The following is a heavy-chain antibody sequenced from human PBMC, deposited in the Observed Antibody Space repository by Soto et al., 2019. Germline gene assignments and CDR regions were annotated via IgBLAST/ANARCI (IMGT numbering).Heavy chain of an antibody. CDR2: IYYSGST. D-gene: IGHD6-13*01. CDR3: ARDPSGIAAEGWFDP. CDR1: GGSIRSGGYY. J-gene: IGHJ5*02. Sequence: QVQLQESGPGLVKPSQTLSLTCTVSGGSIRSGGYYWNWIRQHPGKGLEWIGYIYYSGSTYYNPSLKSPVTISVAASKNQFSLKLSSVTAADTAVYYCARDPSGIAAEGWFDPWGQGTLVTVSS. V-gene: IGHV4-31*01.